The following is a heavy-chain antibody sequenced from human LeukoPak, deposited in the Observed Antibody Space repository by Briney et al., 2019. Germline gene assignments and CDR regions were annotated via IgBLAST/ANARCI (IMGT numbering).Heavy chain of an antibody. V-gene: IGHV3-33*01. CDR1: GVSISSNC. D-gene: IGHD6-13*01. J-gene: IGHJ4*02. CDR2: IWYGGSNK. CDR3: ARDPGSWYYFDY. Sequence: EEPGVSISSNCLHSVYQETSKGLEWVAVIWYGGSNKYYADSVKGRFTISRDNSKNTLYLQMNSLRAEDTAVYYCARDPGSWYYFDYWGQGTLVTVSS.